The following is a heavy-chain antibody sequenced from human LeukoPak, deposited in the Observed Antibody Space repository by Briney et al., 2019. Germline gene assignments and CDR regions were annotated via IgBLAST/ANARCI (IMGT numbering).Heavy chain of an antibody. Sequence: GSLRLCCAASGFTFSNAWMSWVRQAPGKGREGVGYIYSSGSTNYNPSLKSRVHISVDTSKNQFSLKLSSVTAADTAVYSCASLYRGSYRFPFDYWGHGTLVTVSS. CDR1: GFTFSNAW. D-gene: IGHD1-26*01. V-gene: IGHV4-4*08. CDR2: IYSSGST. CDR3: ASLYRGSYRFPFDY. J-gene: IGHJ5*01.